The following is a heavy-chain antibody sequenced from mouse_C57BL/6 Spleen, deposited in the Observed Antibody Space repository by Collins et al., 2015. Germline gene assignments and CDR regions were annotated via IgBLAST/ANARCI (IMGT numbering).Heavy chain of an antibody. V-gene: IGHV9-3-1*01. Sequence: QIQLVQSGPELKKPGETVKVSCKASGYTFTNYGMNWVKQAPGKGLKWMGWINTYTGEPTYADDFKGRFAFSLETSASTAYLQINNLKNEDTATYFCAKVFTMTLYYYAMDYWGQGTSVTVSS. CDR1: GYTFTNYG. CDR3: AKVFTMTLYYYAMDY. CDR2: INTYTGEP. J-gene: IGHJ4*01. D-gene: IGHD1-1*02.